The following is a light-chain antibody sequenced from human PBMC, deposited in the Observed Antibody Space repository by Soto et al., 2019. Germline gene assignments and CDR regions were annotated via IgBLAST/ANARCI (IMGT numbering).Light chain of an antibody. J-gene: IGKJ2*01. CDR1: QSVSSSY. Sequence: EIVLTQSPGTLSLSPGERATLSCRASQSVSSSYLAWYQQKPGQAPRLLIYGASSRATGIPDRFSGSGSGTDFTLTISTLEPEDFVVYYCQQYGSSPPYTFGQGTKLEIK. CDR3: QQYGSSPPYT. CDR2: GAS. V-gene: IGKV3-20*01.